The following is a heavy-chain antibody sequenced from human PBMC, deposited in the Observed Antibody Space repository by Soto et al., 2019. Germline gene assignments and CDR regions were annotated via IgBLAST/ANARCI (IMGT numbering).Heavy chain of an antibody. CDR3: ASQPYDFWSGSHPPGDY. J-gene: IGHJ4*02. D-gene: IGHD3-3*01. V-gene: IGHV3-33*01. CDR2: IWYDGSNK. Sequence: GGSLRLSCAASGFPCSSYGMHWVRQAPGKGLEWVAVIWYDGSNKYYADSVKGRFTISRDNSKNTLYLQMNSLRAEDTAVYYCASQPYDFWSGSHPPGDYWGQGTLVTVSS. CDR1: GFPCSSYG.